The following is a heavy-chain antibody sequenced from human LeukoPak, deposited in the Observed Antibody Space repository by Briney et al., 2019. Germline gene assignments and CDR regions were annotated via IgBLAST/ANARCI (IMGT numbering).Heavy chain of an antibody. CDR3: ARDLITMVRGVITNWFDP. CDR2: IYYSGST. CDR1: GGSISSYY. Sequence: SETLSLTCTVSGGSISSYYRSWIRQPPGKGLEWSGYIYYSGSTNYNPSLKSRVTISVDTSKNQFSLKLSSVTAADTAVYYCARDLITMVRGVITNWFDPWGQGTLVTVSS. V-gene: IGHV4-59*01. D-gene: IGHD3-10*01. J-gene: IGHJ5*02.